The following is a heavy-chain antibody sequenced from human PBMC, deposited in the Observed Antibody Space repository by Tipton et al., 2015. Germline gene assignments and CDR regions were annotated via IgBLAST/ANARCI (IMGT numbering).Heavy chain of an antibody. V-gene: IGHV3-9*01. CDR2: ISWHSGFI. Sequence: AASGITFDDYAMHWVRQAPGKGLEWVAGISWHSGFIGYVDSVKGRFTISRDNAKNSLYLQINSLRAEDTAMYYCASIPLREQLGWGDAFNTGAQGTMV. CDR1: GITFDDYA. J-gene: IGHJ3*02. D-gene: IGHD5-18*01. CDR3: ASIPLREQLGWGDAFNT.